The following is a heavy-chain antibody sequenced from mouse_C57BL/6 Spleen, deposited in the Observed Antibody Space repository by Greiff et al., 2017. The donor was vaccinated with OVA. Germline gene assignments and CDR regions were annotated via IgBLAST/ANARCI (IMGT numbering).Heavy chain of an antibody. D-gene: IGHD1-1*01. Sequence: DAGGGLVQPKGSLKLSCAASGFTFNTYAMHWVRQAPGKGLEWVARIRSKSSNYATYYADSVKDRFTISRDDSQSMLYLQMNNLKTEDTAMYYCVRDRATVVAPYAMDYWGQGTSVTVSS. CDR1: GFTFNTYA. CDR2: IRSKSSNYAT. V-gene: IGHV10-3*01. J-gene: IGHJ4*01. CDR3: VRDRATVVAPYAMDY.